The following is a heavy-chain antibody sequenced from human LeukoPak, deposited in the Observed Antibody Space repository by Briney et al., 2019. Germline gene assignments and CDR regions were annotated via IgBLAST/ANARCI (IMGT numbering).Heavy chain of an antibody. CDR1: GFTFSSYS. D-gene: IGHD3-22*01. Sequence: PGGSLRLSCAASGFTFSSYSMNWVRQAPGKGLEWVSSISSSSSYIYYADSVKGRFTISRDNAKNSLYLRMNSLRAEDTAVYYCARDRVSGDSSGYYFDAFDIWGQGTMVTVSS. J-gene: IGHJ3*02. V-gene: IGHV3-21*01. CDR2: ISSSSSYI. CDR3: ARDRVSGDSSGYYFDAFDI.